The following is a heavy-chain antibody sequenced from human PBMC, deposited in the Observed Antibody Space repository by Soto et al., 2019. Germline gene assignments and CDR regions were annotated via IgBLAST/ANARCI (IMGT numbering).Heavy chain of an antibody. Sequence: GGSMRLSCAVSGFTFSDYYMDWVRQPPGKGLEWVGRSKNKANSYNADYAASVKGRFTISRDESKNSLYLQMNSLKIEDTAIYYCARQPQGLPPNDYLGQRTHVTVSS. V-gene: IGHV3-72*01. CDR3: ARQPQGLPPNDY. J-gene: IGHJ4*02. CDR2: SKNKANSYNA. CDR1: GFTFSDYY.